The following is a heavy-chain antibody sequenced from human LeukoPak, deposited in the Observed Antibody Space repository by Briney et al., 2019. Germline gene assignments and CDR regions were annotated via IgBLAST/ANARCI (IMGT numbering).Heavy chain of an antibody. D-gene: IGHD4-17*01. CDR2: IAYDGSNK. V-gene: IGHV3-30*18. CDR1: GFTLSSYG. CDR3: AKDRTRAYGDPRYNFDY. J-gene: IGHJ4*02. Sequence: GRSLRLSCAASGFTLSSYGMHWVRHAPGKGLEWVAVIAYDGSNKYSADSVKGRFTISRDNSKNTLFLQMNSLRAEDTAVYYCAKDRTRAYGDPRYNFDYWGQGILVTVSS.